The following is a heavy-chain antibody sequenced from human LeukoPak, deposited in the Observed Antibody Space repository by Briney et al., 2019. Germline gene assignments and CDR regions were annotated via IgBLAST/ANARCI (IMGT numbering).Heavy chain of an antibody. CDR2: INQDGSDK. CDR1: GFSITDHH. CDR3: VRLKFNLQYSYYMDV. Sequence: GGSLRLSCAGAGFSITDHHMDWVRQAPGEGLEWVADINQDGSDKYFVDSVKGRFTISRDNAKNSLYLQMNSLRAEDTAVYYCVRLKFNLQYSYYMDVWCKGTTVTVSS. J-gene: IGHJ6*03. D-gene: IGHD2/OR15-2a*01. V-gene: IGHV3-7*01.